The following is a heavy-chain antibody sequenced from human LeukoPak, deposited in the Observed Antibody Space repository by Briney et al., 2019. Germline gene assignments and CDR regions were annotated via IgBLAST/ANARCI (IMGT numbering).Heavy chain of an antibody. CDR2: ISGSGGST. D-gene: IGHD3-22*01. CDR3: ARYYYDSSGYPPEGDFDY. V-gene: IGHV3-23*01. J-gene: IGHJ4*02. Sequence: PGGSLRLSCAASGFTFSSYAMSWVRQAPGKGLEWVSAISGSGGSTYYADSVKGRFTISRDNSKNTLYLQMNSLRAEDTAVYYCARYYYDSSGYPPEGDFDYWGQGTLVTVSS. CDR1: GFTFSSYA.